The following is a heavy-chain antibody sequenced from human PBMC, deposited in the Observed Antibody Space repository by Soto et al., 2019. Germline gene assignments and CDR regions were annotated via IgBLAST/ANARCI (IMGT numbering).Heavy chain of an antibody. Sequence: SETLSLTCTISGGSIITDDRSWIRHPPGKGRGWIGRSDTTRSTNYNTSHKGGVFESMDTSKNPMHMRMSSLAAADTAGYFCAREFPARVERGRAFDIWGQGTTVTVSS. CDR3: AREFPARVERGRAFDI. CDR1: GGSIITDD. CDR2: SDTTRST. J-gene: IGHJ3*02. D-gene: IGHD1-1*01. V-gene: IGHV4-4*07.